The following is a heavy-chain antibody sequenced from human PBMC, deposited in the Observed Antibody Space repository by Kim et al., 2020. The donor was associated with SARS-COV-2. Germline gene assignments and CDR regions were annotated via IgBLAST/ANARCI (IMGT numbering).Heavy chain of an antibody. CDR2: IYSGGRT. V-gene: IGHV3-66*02. Sequence: GGSLRLSCAASGFTVSSNYMSWVRQAPGKGLEWVSVIYSGGRTYYADSVKGRFTISRDNSKNTLYLQMNSLRAEDTAVYYCARVGFITHAFDYWGQGTLVTVSS. CDR1: GFTVSSNY. D-gene: IGHD3-10*01. CDR3: ARVGFITHAFDY. J-gene: IGHJ4*02.